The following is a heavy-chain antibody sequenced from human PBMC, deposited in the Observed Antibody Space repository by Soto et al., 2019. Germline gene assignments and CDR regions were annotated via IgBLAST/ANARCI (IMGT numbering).Heavy chain of an antibody. CDR1: GGSFSGYY. CDR3: ARGSPGVELIGDDY. D-gene: IGHD1-7*01. Sequence: QVQLQQWGAGLLKPSETLSLTCAVYGGSFSGYYWSWIRQPPGKGLEWIGEINHSGSTNYNPSLKSRVTISVDTSNSQFSLKLSSVTAADTAVYYCARGSPGVELIGDDYWGQGTLVTVSS. V-gene: IGHV4-34*01. J-gene: IGHJ4*02. CDR2: INHSGST.